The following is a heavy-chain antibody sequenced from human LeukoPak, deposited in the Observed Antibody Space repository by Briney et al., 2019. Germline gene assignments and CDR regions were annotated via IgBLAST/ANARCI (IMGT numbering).Heavy chain of an antibody. CDR2: IYYSGST. J-gene: IGHJ3*02. CDR1: GGSISSYY. CDR3: ARISLTMRDAFDI. V-gene: IGHV4-59*01. Sequence: SETLSLTCTVSGGSISSYYWSWIRQPAGKGLEWIGYIYYSGSTNYNPSLKGRVTISVDTSKNQFSLKLSSVTTADTAVYYCARISLTMRDAFDIWGQGTTVTVST. D-gene: IGHD4/OR15-4a*01.